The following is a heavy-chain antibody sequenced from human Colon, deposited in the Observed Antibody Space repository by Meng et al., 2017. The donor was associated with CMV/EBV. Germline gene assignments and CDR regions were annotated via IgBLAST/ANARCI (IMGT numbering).Heavy chain of an antibody. Sequence: GESLKISCAASGFTLSRYTMHWVRQAPGKGLEWVAVISYDGSNKYYADSVKGRFTISRDNSKNTLYLQMNSLRAEDTAVYYCAREMYQLLYSAELVNWFDPWGQGTLVTVSS. V-gene: IGHV3-30-3*01. D-gene: IGHD2-2*02. CDR2: ISYDGSNK. CDR3: AREMYQLLYSAELVNWFDP. CDR1: GFTLSRYT. J-gene: IGHJ5*02.